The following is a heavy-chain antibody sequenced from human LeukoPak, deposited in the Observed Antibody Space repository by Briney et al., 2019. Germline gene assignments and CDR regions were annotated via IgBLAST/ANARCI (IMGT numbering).Heavy chain of an antibody. Sequence: SETLSLTCTVSGGSVSSDSYYWSWIRQPPGKGLEWIGYIYHSGSTNYIPSLKGRVTISVDTSKNQFFLKLSSVTAADTAVYYCARDGGMLRGLIDSWGQGALVTVSS. CDR2: IYHSGST. D-gene: IGHD3-10*01. CDR3: ARDGGMLRGLIDS. J-gene: IGHJ4*02. CDR1: GGSVSSDSYY. V-gene: IGHV4-61*01.